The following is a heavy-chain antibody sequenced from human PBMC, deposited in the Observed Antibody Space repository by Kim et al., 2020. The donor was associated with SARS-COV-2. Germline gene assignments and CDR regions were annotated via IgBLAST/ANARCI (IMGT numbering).Heavy chain of an antibody. CDR3: ASEGPAAYNAFDI. CDR2: IYSDGST. D-gene: IGHD6-13*01. J-gene: IGHJ3*02. V-gene: IGHV3-53*01. Sequence: GGSLRLSCAASGFTVSSNFMSWVRQAPGKGLQWVSIIYSDGSTYYADSVKGRFTISRDNSKNALYLQMNSLRAEDTALYFCASEGPAAYNAFDIWGQGTMVTVSS. CDR1: GFTVSSNF.